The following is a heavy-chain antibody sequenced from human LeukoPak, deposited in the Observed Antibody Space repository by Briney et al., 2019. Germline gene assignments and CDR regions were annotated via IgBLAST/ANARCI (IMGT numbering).Heavy chain of an antibody. CDR2: IYYVGTT. V-gene: IGHV4-59*12. J-gene: IGHJ6*03. Sequence: RPSETLSLTCTVSGVAITNYFWTWIRQAPGKGLEWIGYIYYVGTTNYNPSLKSRASMSVDMSKNQFSLNLTSVTAADTAVYYCAREGYGSGSSHFMDVWGTGTTVTVSS. CDR3: AREGYGSGSSHFMDV. CDR1: GVAITNYF. D-gene: IGHD3-10*01.